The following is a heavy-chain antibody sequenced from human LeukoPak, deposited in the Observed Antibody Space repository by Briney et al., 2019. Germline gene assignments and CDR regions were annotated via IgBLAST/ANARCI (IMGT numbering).Heavy chain of an antibody. D-gene: IGHD2-2*01. V-gene: IGHV1-8*01. J-gene: IGHJ6*02. Sequence: ASVKVSCKASGYTFTSYDINWVRQATGQGLEWMGWMNPNSGNTGYAQKFQGRVTMTRNTSISTAYMELSSLRSEDTAVYYCARGDIVVVPAGLYYYYGMDVWGQGTTVTVSS. CDR3: ARGDIVVVPAGLYYYYGMDV. CDR2: MNPNSGNT. CDR1: GYTFTSYD.